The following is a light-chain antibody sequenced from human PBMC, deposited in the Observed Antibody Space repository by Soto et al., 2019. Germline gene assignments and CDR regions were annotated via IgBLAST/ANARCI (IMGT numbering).Light chain of an antibody. J-gene: IGLJ3*02. Sequence: QSVLTQPPSASGTPGQTVTISCSGRRSNIGTNSVTWYQQLPGTAPKLLIHSDNQRPSGVPDRFSGSKSGTSASLAISGLQSEDEADYYCAAWVDSLSGHWEFGGGTKLTVL. CDR1: RSNIGTNS. CDR2: SDN. V-gene: IGLV1-44*01. CDR3: AAWVDSLSGHWE.